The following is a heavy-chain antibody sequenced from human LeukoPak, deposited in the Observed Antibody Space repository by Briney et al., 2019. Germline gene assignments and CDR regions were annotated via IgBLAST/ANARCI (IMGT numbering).Heavy chain of an antibody. Sequence: PSETLSLTCAVYGGSFSGYYWSWLRQPPGKGLEWIGEINHSGSTNYNPSLTSRVTISVDTSKNQFSLKLSSVTAADTAVYYCATPSTGGRFDPWGQGTLVTVSS. J-gene: IGHJ5*02. CDR2: INHSGST. D-gene: IGHD1-14*01. V-gene: IGHV4-34*01. CDR3: ATPSTGGRFDP. CDR1: GGSFSGYY.